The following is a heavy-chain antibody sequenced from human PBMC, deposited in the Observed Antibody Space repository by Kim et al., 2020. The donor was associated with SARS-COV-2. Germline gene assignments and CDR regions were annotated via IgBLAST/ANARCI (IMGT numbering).Heavy chain of an antibody. CDR3: AKAPIVDVPTGKTWFDP. Sequence: GKGRFTISRDNSKGTLYLQMNSLRPEDTAVYYCAKAPIVDVPTGKTWFDPWGQGTLVIVSS. J-gene: IGHJ5*02. V-gene: IGHV3-30*02. D-gene: IGHD2-2*01.